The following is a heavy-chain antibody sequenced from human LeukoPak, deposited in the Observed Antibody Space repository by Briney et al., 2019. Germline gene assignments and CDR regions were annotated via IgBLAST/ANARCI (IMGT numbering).Heavy chain of an antibody. CDR3: AREPPPLYYDILTGEPYNAFDI. Sequence: GGSLRLSCAASGFTFRSYAMNWVRQAPGKGLEWLSYISYSSSTIYYADSVKGRFTISRDNAKNSLYLQMNSLRAEDTAVYYCAREPPPLYYDILTGEPYNAFDIWGQGTMVTVSS. CDR1: GFTFRSYA. D-gene: IGHD3-9*01. CDR2: ISYSSSTI. J-gene: IGHJ3*02. V-gene: IGHV3-48*04.